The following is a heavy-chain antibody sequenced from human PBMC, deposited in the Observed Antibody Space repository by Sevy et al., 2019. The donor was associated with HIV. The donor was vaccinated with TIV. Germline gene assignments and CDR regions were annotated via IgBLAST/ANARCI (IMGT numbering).Heavy chain of an antibody. J-gene: IGHJ1*01. D-gene: IGHD2-2*01. CDR1: GGSISSSSYY. Sequence: SETLSLTCTVSGGSISSSSYYWGWIRQPPGKGLEWIGSIYYSGSTYYNPSLRSRVTISVATSKNQFSFRLSSVTAADTAVYYCASLYCSSTSCHEYFQHWGQGTLVTVSS. V-gene: IGHV4-39*01. CDR2: IYYSGST. CDR3: ASLYCSSTSCHEYFQH.